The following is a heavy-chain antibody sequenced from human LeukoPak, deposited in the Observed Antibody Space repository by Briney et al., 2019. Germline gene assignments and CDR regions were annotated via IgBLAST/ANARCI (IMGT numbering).Heavy chain of an antibody. CDR1: GFTFSSYA. CDR3: ARDQHQYDSSGHLDY. Sequence: PGGSLRLSCAASGFTFSSYAMSWVRQAPGKGRQWISVMSGNDFSTYYADSVKGRFTISRDNAKDSLYLQINSLRAEHTTVYYCARDQHQYDSSGHLDYWGQGKLVRVSS. V-gene: IGHV3-23*01. J-gene: IGHJ4*02. D-gene: IGHD3-22*01. CDR2: MSGNDFST.